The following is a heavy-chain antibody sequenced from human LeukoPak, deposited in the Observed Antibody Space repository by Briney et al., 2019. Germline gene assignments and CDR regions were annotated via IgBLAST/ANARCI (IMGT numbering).Heavy chain of an antibody. CDR2: INGGGDET. D-gene: IGHD4-17*01. CDR1: GFTFRSYG. Sequence: GGSLRLSCAASGFTFRSYGMSWVRQAPGKGLEWVSTINGGGDETYYADSVKGRFTTSRDNSKDTVYLQMNSLRAEDTAVYYCAKDPSPYGDYVWAYWGQGTLVTVSS. V-gene: IGHV3-23*01. J-gene: IGHJ4*02. CDR3: AKDPSPYGDYVWAY.